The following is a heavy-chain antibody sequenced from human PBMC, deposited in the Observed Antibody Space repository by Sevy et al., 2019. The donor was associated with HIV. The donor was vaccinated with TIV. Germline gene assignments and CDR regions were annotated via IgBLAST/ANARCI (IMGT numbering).Heavy chain of an antibody. V-gene: IGHV3-15*01. CDR2: IKSKIDGETT. CDR3: ATAPGYYDSAPFDY. J-gene: IGHJ4*02. Sequence: GGSLRLSCAVSGFTFNNAWMNWVRQAPGTGLQWFGLIKSKIDGETTDYAAPVKGRFTISRDDSINTLFLQMNSLKIEHTAVYYCATAPGYYDSAPFDYWGPGTLVTVSS. D-gene: IGHD3-22*01. CDR1: GFTFNNAW.